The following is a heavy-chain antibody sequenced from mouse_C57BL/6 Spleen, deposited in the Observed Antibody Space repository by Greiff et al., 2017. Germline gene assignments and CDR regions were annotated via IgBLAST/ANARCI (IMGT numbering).Heavy chain of an antibody. Sequence: EVHLVESGGGLVKPGGSLKLSCAASGFTFSSYAMSWVRQTPEKRLEWVATISDGGSYTYYPDNVKGRFTISRDNAKNNLYLQMSHLKSEDTAMYYCARDGKLGFDYWGQGTTLTVSS. CDR2: ISDGGSYT. D-gene: IGHD4-1*01. J-gene: IGHJ2*01. V-gene: IGHV5-4*01. CDR1: GFTFSSYA. CDR3: ARDGKLGFDY.